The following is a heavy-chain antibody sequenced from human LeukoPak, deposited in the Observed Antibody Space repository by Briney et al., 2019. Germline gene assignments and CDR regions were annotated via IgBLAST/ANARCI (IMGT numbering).Heavy chain of an antibody. Sequence: GGSLRLSCAASGFTFSIYGMSWVRQAPGKGLEWVSAISGGDGSSTYYADSVKGRFTISKDNSKDTVYLQMSSLRVEDTAVYYCANVRVWGQGTLVTVSS. V-gene: IGHV3-23*01. CDR1: GFTFSIYG. J-gene: IGHJ4*02. CDR2: ISGGDGSST. CDR3: ANVRV.